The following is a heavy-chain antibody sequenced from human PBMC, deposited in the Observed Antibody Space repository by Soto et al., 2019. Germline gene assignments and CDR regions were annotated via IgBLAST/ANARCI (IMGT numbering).Heavy chain of an antibody. CDR1: GGSISSGAYY. D-gene: IGHD3-10*01. J-gene: IGHJ6*02. CDR3: ARTPYYYGSGSYYPDYYYYGMDV. CDR2: IYYSGST. V-gene: IGHV4-31*03. Sequence: QVQLQESGPGLVKPSQTLSLTCTVSGGSISSGAYYWSWIRQHPGKGLEWIGYIYYSGSTYYNLSLKSRVTISVDTSKNQFSLKLSSVTAADTAVYYCARTPYYYGSGSYYPDYYYYGMDVWGQGTTVTVSS.